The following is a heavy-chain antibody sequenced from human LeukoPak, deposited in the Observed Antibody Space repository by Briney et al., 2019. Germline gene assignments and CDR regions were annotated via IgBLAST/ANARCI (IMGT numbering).Heavy chain of an antibody. D-gene: IGHD3-22*01. J-gene: IGHJ4*02. Sequence: GGSLRLSCAASGFTFSSYGMHWVRQAPGKGLEWVAVISYDGSNKYYADSVKGRFTISRDNSKNTLYLQMNSLRAEDTAVYYCARGSNSSGYYGLIDYWGQGTLVTVSS. V-gene: IGHV3-30*03. CDR3: ARGSNSSGYYGLIDY. CDR1: GFTFSSYG. CDR2: ISYDGSNK.